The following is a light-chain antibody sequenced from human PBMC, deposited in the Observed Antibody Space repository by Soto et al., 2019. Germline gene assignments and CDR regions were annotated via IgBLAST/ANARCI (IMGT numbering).Light chain of an antibody. CDR2: DVN. V-gene: IGLV2-14*03. CDR1: SSDIGAYNH. Sequence: QSALTQPASVSGSPGQSITISCTGTSSDIGAYNHVSWYQQHPGQAPKLIIYDVNIRPSGISNRFSGSKSGNTASLTISGLQTEDDADYYCSSFTTTTISSFGGGTKLTVL. J-gene: IGLJ3*02. CDR3: SSFTTTTISS.